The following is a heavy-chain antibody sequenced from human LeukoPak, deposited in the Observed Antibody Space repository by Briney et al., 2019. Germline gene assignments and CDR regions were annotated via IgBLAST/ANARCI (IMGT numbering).Heavy chain of an antibody. Sequence: GGSLRLSCTASGFTFSSYAMSWVRQAPGKGLEWVSVISGSGGNTYYADSVKGRFTISRDNSENTLYLQMNSLRADDTAVYFCVKGASIVVVPAAFGYWGQGTLVTVSS. V-gene: IGHV3-23*01. D-gene: IGHD2-2*01. CDR1: GFTFSSYA. CDR3: VKGASIVVVPAAFGY. CDR2: ISGSGGNT. J-gene: IGHJ4*02.